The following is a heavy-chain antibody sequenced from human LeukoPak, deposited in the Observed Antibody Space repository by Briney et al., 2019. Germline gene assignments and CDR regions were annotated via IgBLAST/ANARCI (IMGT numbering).Heavy chain of an antibody. CDR1: GGSFSGYY. V-gene: IGHV4-34*01. CDR2: INHSGST. CDR3: ARVRGGNQRNWFDP. Sequence: SETLTLTCAVYGGSFSGYYWSWIRQPPGKGLEWIGEINHSGSTNYNPSLKSRVTISVDTSKNQFSLKLSSVTAADTAVYYCARVRGGNQRNWFDPWGQGTLVTVSP. J-gene: IGHJ5*02. D-gene: IGHD1-14*01.